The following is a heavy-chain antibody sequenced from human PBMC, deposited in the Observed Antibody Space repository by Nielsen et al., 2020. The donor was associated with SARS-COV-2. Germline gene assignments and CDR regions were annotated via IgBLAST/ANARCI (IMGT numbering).Heavy chain of an antibody. D-gene: IGHD5-24*01. CDR3: ARADGSPLYRHHYYYGMDV. V-gene: IGHV1-69*13. CDR1: LGTFSSYS. Sequence: SVKVSCKDSLGTFSSYSISGLRQAPGQGLEWMRGIIPIFGTANYAQKFQGRVTITADESTSTAYMELSSLRSEDTAVYYCARADGSPLYRHHYYYGMDVWGQGTTVTVSS. CDR2: IIPIFGTA. J-gene: IGHJ6*02.